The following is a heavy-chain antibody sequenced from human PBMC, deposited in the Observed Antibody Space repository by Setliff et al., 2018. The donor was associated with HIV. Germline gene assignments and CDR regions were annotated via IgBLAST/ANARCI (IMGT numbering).Heavy chain of an antibody. D-gene: IGHD4-17*01. CDR3: ARDDYGGNAPFDY. CDR1: GGSFSGYY. CDR2: INHSGST. V-gene: IGHV4-34*01. J-gene: IGHJ4*02. Sequence: SETLSLTCAVYGGSFSGYYWSWSRQPPGKGLEWIGEINHSGSTNYNTSLKSRVTISVDTSKNQFSLKLSSVTAADTAVYYCARDDYGGNAPFDYWGQGTLVTVSS.